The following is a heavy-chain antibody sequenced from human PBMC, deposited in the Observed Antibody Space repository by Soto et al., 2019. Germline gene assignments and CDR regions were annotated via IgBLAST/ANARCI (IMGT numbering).Heavy chain of an antibody. D-gene: IGHD4-17*01. CDR2: ISYDGSNK. CDR1: GFTFSSYG. V-gene: IGHV3-30*03. Sequence: QVQLVESGGGVVQPGRSLRLSCAASGFTFSSYGMHWVRQAPGKGLEWVAVISYDGSNKYYADSVKGRFTIPRDNSKNTLSLLLSSLLGGDTAVYFWDEGGGEVTTGAVDYWGQGTLVTVSS. J-gene: IGHJ4*02. CDR3: DEGGGEVTTGAVDY.